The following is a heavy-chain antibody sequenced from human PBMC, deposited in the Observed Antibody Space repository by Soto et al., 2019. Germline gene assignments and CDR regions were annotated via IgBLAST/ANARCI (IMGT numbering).Heavy chain of an antibody. CDR2: IIPIFGTA. V-gene: IGHV1-69*13. CDR1: GGTFSSYA. J-gene: IGHJ4*02. D-gene: IGHD1-26*01. Sequence: VASVKVSCKASGGTFSSYAISWVRQAPGQGLEWMGGIIPIFGTANYAQKFQGRVTITADESTSTAYMELSSLRSEDTAVYYCARDPFGGATTNFDYWGQGTLVTVSS. CDR3: ARDPFGGATTNFDY.